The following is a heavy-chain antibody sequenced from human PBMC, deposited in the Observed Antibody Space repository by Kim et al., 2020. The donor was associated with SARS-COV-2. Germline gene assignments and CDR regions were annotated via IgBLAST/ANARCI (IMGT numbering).Heavy chain of an antibody. CDR1: GYTFTSYD. Sequence: ASVKVSCKASGYTFTSYDINWVRQATGQGLEWMGWMNPNSGNTGYAQKFQGRVTMTRNTSISTAYMELSSLRSEDTAVYYCARASPTNIYPFDPWGQGTLVTVSS. J-gene: IGHJ5*02. V-gene: IGHV1-8*01. CDR3: ARASPTNIYPFDP. CDR2: MNPNSGNT.